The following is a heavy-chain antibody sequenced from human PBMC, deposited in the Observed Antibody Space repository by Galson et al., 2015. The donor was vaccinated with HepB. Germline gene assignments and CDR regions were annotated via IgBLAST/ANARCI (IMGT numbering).Heavy chain of an antibody. V-gene: IGHV1-2*06. D-gene: IGHD4-17*01. J-gene: IGHJ6*03. CDR2: INPNSGGT. CDR1: GYTFTGYY. CDR3: ARVRTVTTAYYYYMDV. Sequence: SVKVSCKASGYTFTGYYMHWVRQAPGQGLEWMGRINPNSGGTNYAQKFQGRVTMTRDTSISTAYMELSRVRSDDTAVYYCARVRTVTTAYYYYMDVWGKGTSFTVSS.